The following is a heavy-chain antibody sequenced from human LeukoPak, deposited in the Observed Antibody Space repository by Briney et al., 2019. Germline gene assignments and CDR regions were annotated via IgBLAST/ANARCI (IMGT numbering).Heavy chain of an antibody. V-gene: IGHV3-30-3*01. D-gene: IGHD2-15*01. CDR2: ISHDGINK. J-gene: IGHJ4*02. CDR1: GFTFSSYA. Sequence: GGSLRLSCVASGFTFSSYAMHWVRQAPGKGLEWVAVISHDGINKDYADSVKGRFTISRDNSKKTLYLQMNSLRDEDTAVYYCARVWVGSSGGFDYWGQGTLVTVSS. CDR3: ARVWVGSSGGFDY.